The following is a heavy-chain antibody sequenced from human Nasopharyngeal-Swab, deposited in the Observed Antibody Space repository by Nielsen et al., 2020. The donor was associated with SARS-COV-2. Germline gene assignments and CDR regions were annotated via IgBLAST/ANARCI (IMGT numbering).Heavy chain of an antibody. CDR1: GGSLSGYY. J-gene: IGHJ6*02. CDR2: IYYSGST. V-gene: IGHV4-31*11. D-gene: IGHD3-10*01. CDR3: AREALKELLWFGASSPYYGMDV. Sequence: SETLSLTCGVYGGSLSGYYWSWIRQHPGKGLEWIGYIYYSGSTYYNPSLKSRVTISVDTSKNQFSLKLSSVTAADTAVYYCAREALKELLWFGASSPYYGMDVWGQGTTVTVSS.